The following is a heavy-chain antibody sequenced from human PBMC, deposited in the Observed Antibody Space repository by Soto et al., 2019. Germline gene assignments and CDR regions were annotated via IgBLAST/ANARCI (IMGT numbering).Heavy chain of an antibody. CDR3: ARDFNIASRPYNCFDP. CDR1: GDSIRKYY. D-gene: IGHD5-12*01. CDR2: IYYTGST. J-gene: IGHJ5*02. Sequence: SETLSLTCTVSGDSIRKYYWSWIRQPPGKGLEWIGYIYYTGSTNYNPSLMSRVTLSVDTSKNQFSLKLRSVTAADTAMYYCARDFNIASRPYNCFDPWGQGTLVPVSS. V-gene: IGHV4-59*01.